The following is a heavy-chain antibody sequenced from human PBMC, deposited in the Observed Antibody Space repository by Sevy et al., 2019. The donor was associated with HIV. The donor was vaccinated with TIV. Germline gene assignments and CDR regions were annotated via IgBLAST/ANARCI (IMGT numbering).Heavy chain of an antibody. CDR3: AKNRPPGGSLFSRHGMDV. V-gene: IGHV3-30*18. CDR2: ISSDGSYR. D-gene: IGHD3-16*01. J-gene: IGHJ6*02. Sequence: GGSLRLSCAASGFTFGTYDMHWVRQAPGKGLEWVAIISSDGSYRYYADSVRGRFSMSRENSKNTMYLQVSGLLTEDTAVYYCAKNRPPGGSLFSRHGMDVWGRGTTVTVSS. CDR1: GFTFGTYD.